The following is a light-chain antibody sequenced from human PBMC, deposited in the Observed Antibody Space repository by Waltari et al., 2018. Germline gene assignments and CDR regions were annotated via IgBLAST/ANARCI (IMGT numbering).Light chain of an antibody. Sequence: DIQMTQSPSSLSASVEDRVTITCRASQKISSYLNWYQQKPGTAPRLLIYDASRLQSGVPSRFSGNRSGTDFTLTISSLQPEDFGTYYCQQTYTTPRTFGQGTKVETK. CDR3: QQTYTTPRT. V-gene: IGKV1-39*01. CDR2: DAS. J-gene: IGKJ1*01. CDR1: QKISSY.